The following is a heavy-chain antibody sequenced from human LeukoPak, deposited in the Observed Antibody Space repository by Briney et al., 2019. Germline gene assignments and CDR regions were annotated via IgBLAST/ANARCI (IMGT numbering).Heavy chain of an antibody. CDR1: GGSISSSSNY. D-gene: IGHD3-10*01. V-gene: IGHV4-39*07. Sequence: SETLSLTCTVSGGSISSSSNYWGWIRQPPGKGLQWIGSIYYSGSTYYNPSLKSRVTISVDTSKNQFSLKLSSVTAADAAVYYCAKGWFRDYFDYWGQGTLVTVSS. CDR2: IYYSGST. J-gene: IGHJ4*02. CDR3: AKGWFRDYFDY.